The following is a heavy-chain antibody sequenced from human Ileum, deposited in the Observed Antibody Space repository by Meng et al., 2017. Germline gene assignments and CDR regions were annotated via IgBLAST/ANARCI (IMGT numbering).Heavy chain of an antibody. CDR2: IYYSGTT. Sequence: QVQLQESGPGRVKPSQNLSLTCTVSGGSISSGGYYWSWIRQHPGKGLEWIGYIYYSGTTYYNPSLKSRVTISVDTSKNQFSLKLSSVTAADTAVYYCAREPPAAAGTGADYWGQGTLVTVSS. J-gene: IGHJ4*02. CDR1: GGSISSGGYY. D-gene: IGHD6-13*01. CDR3: AREPPAAAGTGADY. V-gene: IGHV4-31*03.